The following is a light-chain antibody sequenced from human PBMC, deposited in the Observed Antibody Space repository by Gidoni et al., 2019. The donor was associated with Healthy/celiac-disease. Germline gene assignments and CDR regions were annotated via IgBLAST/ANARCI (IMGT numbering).Light chain of an antibody. CDR3: QQYGSSPRT. CDR2: GAS. CDR1: QSVTSSY. Sequence: EIVSTHTLGTLSLSPGEMATLSCRASQSVTSSYLAWYEQKPGQAPRPLIYGASSRATGIPDRFSGSGSGTDFTLNISRLEAEDFAVYYCQQYGSSPRTFGRGTKVEIK. V-gene: IGKV3-20*01. J-gene: IGKJ1*01.